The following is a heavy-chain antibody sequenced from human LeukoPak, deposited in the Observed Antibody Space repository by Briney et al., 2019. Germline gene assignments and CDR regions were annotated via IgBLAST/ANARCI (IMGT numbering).Heavy chain of an antibody. CDR3: TTDFRGPNPFAY. Sequence: GGSLRLSCAVSGFTFTNAWMSWVRQAPGKGLELVGRIRSEVDGGITDYAAPVKGRFTISRDDSKNTLYLQLNSLKTEDTAVYYCTTDFRGPNPFAYWGQGTLVTVSS. V-gene: IGHV3-15*01. D-gene: IGHD3-10*01. CDR2: IRSEVDGGIT. CDR1: GFTFTNAW. J-gene: IGHJ4*02.